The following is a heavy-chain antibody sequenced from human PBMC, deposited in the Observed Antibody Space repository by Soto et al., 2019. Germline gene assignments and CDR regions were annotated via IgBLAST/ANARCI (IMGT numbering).Heavy chain of an antibody. CDR1: GLTVRTTY. V-gene: IGHV3-53*01. CDR2: LYTDDTE. J-gene: IGHJ5*02. Sequence: EVRLVQSGGGLIHPGGSLRLSCVASGLTVRTTYMNWVRQAPGKGLEWVSVLYTDDTEYYADSVKGRITISRDNSKNTLYLQMNCLRAEDTAIYYCARVRSVDPWGQGTLVTVSS. CDR3: ARVRSVDP.